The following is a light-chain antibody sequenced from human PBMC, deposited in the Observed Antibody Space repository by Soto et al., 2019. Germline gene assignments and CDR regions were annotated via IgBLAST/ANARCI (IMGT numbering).Light chain of an antibody. V-gene: IGKV3D-15*01. Sequence: KIMLMSLATLSVSHGERAALSCRASQSIRSNLAWYQQKPGQAPRLLIYGASTRATGIPARFSGSGSGTEFTLTINSLQSEDFAVYYCQQYNNWPAITFCQVTRLEIK. CDR3: QQYNNWPAIT. CDR2: GAS. CDR1: QSIRSN. J-gene: IGKJ5*01.